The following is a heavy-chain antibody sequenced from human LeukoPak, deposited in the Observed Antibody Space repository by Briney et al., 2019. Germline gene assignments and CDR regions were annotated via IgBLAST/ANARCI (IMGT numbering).Heavy chain of an antibody. Sequence: PGRSLRLSCAASGFTFDDYAMHWVRQGPGKGLEWVSGISWNSGSIGYADSVKGRFTISRDNAKNSLYLQMNSLRAEDMAFYYCAKSAGSAVTTYSFDYWGQGTLVTVSS. CDR2: ISWNSGSI. CDR1: GFTFDDYA. CDR3: AKSAGSAVTTYSFDY. D-gene: IGHD4-17*01. J-gene: IGHJ4*02. V-gene: IGHV3-9*03.